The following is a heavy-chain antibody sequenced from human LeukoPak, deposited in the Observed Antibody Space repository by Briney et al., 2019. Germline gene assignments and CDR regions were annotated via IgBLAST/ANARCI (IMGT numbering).Heavy chain of an antibody. D-gene: IGHD6-6*01. CDR3: AREVADPRLVVDY. J-gene: IGHJ4*02. V-gene: IGHV4-31*03. CDR2: IYYSGST. Sequence: SETLSLTCTVSGGSISSGGYYWSWIRQHPGKGLEWIGYIYYSGSTYYNLSPKSRVTISVDTSKNQFSLKLSSVTAADTAVYYCAREVADPRLVVDYWGQGTLVTVSS. CDR1: GGSISSGGYY.